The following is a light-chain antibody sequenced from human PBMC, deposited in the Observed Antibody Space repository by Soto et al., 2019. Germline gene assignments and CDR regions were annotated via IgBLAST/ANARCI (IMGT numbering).Light chain of an antibody. CDR2: DAS. J-gene: IGKJ1*01. V-gene: IGKV3-11*01. CDR1: QSVSDY. CDR3: QHRSNWPPWT. Sequence: DIVLTQSPVTLSLSPGDRATLSCRASQSVSDYLAWYQQKPGQAPRLLIYDASNRASSIPARFSGSGSGTDFTLTISNLEPEDFAVYYCQHRSNWPPWTFGQGTKVEMK.